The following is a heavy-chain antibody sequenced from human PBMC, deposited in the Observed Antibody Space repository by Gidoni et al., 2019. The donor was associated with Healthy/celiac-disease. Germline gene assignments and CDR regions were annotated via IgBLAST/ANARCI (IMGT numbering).Heavy chain of an antibody. CDR3: ARATDVLLWFGEFIDAFDI. CDR1: GFTFSSHS. CDR2: ISSSSSYI. Sequence: EVQLVESGGGLVKPGGSLRLSCAASGFTFSSHSMNWVRQAPGKGLEWVSSISSSSSYIYYADSVKGRFTISRDNAKNSLYLQMNSLRAEDTAVYYCARATDVLLWFGEFIDAFDIWGQGTMVTVSS. J-gene: IGHJ3*02. D-gene: IGHD3-10*01. V-gene: IGHV3-21*01.